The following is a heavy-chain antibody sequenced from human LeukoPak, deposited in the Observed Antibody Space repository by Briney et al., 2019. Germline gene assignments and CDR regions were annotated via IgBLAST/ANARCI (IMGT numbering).Heavy chain of an antibody. J-gene: IGHJ4*02. V-gene: IGHV2-70*04. CDR2: IDWDDDK. CDR3: ARNAYYYDSSGYGEFDY. CDR1: GFSLSTNGMR. D-gene: IGHD3-22*01. Sequence: SGPTLVNPTQTLTLTCTFSGFSLSTNGMRVSWIRQPPGKALEWLSRIDWDDDKFYSTSLKTRLTISKDTSKNQVVLKVTNMDPVDAATYYCARNAYYYDSSGYGEFDYWGQGTLLTVSS.